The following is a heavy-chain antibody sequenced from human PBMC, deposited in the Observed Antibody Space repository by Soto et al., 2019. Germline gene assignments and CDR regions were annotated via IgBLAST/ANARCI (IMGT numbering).Heavy chain of an antibody. J-gene: IGHJ4*02. CDR2: IKQDGSEK. D-gene: IGHD6-19*01. CDR1: GFTFSSYW. V-gene: IGHV3-7*01. Sequence: GESLKISCAASGFTFSSYWMSWVRQAPGKGLEWVANIKQDGSEKYYVDSVKGRFTISRDNAKNSLYLQMNSLRAEDTAVYYCAKSSGWYYFDYWGQGTLVTVSS. CDR3: AKSSGWYYFDY.